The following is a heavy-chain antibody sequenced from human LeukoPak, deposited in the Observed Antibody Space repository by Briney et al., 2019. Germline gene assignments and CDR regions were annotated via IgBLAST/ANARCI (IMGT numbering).Heavy chain of an antibody. CDR2: FYTSEGT. CDR3: ARGDTVMMGSFGY. D-gene: IGHD5-18*01. Sequence: PSETLSLTCTVSGGSISGYYWSWIRQPAGKGLEWIGRFYTSEGTNYNPSLRSRVTISVDTSKNQCSLKLSSVTAADTAVYYCARGDTVMMGSFGYWGQGALVTVSS. J-gene: IGHJ4*02. CDR1: GGSISGYY. V-gene: IGHV4-4*07.